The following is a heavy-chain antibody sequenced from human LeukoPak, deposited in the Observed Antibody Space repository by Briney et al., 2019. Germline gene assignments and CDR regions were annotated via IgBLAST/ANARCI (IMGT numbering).Heavy chain of an antibody. V-gene: IGHV1-69*13. J-gene: IGHJ4*02. CDR1: GGTFSSYA. Sequence: GASVKVSCKASGGTFSSYAISWVRQAPGQGLEWMGGIIPIFGTANYAQKFQGRVTITADASTSTASIELCSRRSEDTAAYLCARGSDGGTYPPRHFDYWGQGTLVTVSS. CDR2: IIPIFGTA. D-gene: IGHD1-26*01. CDR3: ARGSDGGTYPPRHFDY.